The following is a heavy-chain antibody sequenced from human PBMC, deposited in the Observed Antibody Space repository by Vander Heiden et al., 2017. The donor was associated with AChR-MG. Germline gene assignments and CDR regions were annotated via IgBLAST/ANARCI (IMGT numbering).Heavy chain of an antibody. CDR3: TTLSLWNYVLET. CDR2: IKSNSDGGIT. J-gene: IGHJ5*02. D-gene: IGHD1-7*01. CDR1: GFTFKDAW. Sequence: DVHLVESGGGLVKPGGYLRLSCAVSGFTFKDAWMNWVRQAPGKGLEWIGRIKSNSDGGITDHAAPVKGRFTISRDDSKNTLYLQMDSLKTEDTGVYYCTTLSLWNYVLETWGQGSLVTVSS. V-gene: IGHV3-15*01.